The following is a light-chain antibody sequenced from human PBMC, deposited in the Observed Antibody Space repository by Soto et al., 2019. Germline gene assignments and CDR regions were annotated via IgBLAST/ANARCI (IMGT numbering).Light chain of an antibody. V-gene: IGKV3-20*01. CDR1: QSVSSNY. CDR2: GAS. Sequence: EIVLTQSPGTLSLSPGERATLSCRASQSVSSNYLAWYQQKPGQAPRLVIYGASNRATGMPDGFSGSGSGTDFTLTIKRLEHEDFAVYYWHQDCSSPPYTFGQGTKLDIK. J-gene: IGKJ2*01. CDR3: HQDCSSPPYT.